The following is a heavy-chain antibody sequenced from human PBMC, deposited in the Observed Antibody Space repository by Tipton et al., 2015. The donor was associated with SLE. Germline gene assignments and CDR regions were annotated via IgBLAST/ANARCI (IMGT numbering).Heavy chain of an antibody. CDR3: ARDFGVSSSGWPFDY. D-gene: IGHD6-19*01. J-gene: IGHJ4*02. CDR1: GYSFTSYW. V-gene: IGHV5-10-1*01. Sequence: QLVQSGAEVKKPGESLRISCKGSGYSFTSYWISWVRQMPGKGLEWMGRIDPSDSYTNYSPSFQGHVTISADKSISTAYLQWSSLKASDTAMYYCARDFGVSSSGWPFDYWGQGTLVTVSS. CDR2: IDPSDSYT.